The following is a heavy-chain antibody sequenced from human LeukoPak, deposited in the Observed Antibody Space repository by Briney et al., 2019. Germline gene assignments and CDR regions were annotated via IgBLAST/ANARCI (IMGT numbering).Heavy chain of an antibody. CDR3: TRGYSGVAIYAFDI. V-gene: IGHV3-72*01. Sequence: GGSLRLSCAAFGDQFMDCVCQGPGKGLEWVGRIGSKANSYTTGYAASVKGRFTISRDDSKNSLYLQMNSLKTEDADVYHCTRGYSGVAIYAFDIWGQGTMVTVSS. J-gene: IGHJ3*02. CDR2: IGSKANSYTT. D-gene: IGHD5-18*01. CDR1: GDQF.